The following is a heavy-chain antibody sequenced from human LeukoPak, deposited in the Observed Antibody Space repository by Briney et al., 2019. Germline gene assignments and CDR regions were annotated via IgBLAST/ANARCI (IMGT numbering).Heavy chain of an antibody. CDR1: GFTFRSYV. V-gene: IGHV3-30*18. CDR3: AKGSGWYADY. J-gene: IGHJ4*02. Sequence: GRSLRLSCAASGFTFRSYVMHWVRQAPGKGLEWVALISYDGSTEYYGDSVRGRFTISRDNSKSTMFLQMNSLRDEDTAVYYCAKGSGWYADYWGQGTLVTVSS. CDR2: ISYDGSTE. D-gene: IGHD6-13*01.